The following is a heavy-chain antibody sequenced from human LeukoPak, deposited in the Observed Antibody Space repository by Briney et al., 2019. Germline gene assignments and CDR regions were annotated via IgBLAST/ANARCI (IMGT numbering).Heavy chain of an antibody. CDR2: INHSGST. CDR1: GGSFSGYY. J-gene: IGHJ3*02. Sequence: SETLSLTCAVYGGSFSGYYWSWIRQPPGKGLECIGEINHSGSTNYNPSLKSRVTISVDTSKNQFSLKLSSVTAADTAVYYCARAVSSAGAFDILGQGTMVTVSS. CDR3: ARAVSSAGAFDI. V-gene: IGHV4-34*01.